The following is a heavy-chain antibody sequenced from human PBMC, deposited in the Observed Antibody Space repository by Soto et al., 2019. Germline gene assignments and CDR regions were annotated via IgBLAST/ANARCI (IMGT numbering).Heavy chain of an antibody. J-gene: IGHJ5*02. CDR1: GGSISSYY. V-gene: IGHV4-59*01. CDR3: ARGTYYYDSSGYYSVWFDP. D-gene: IGHD3-22*01. Sequence: PSETLSLTCTVSGGSISSYYWSWIRQPPGKGLEWIGYIYYSGSTNYNPSLKSRVTISVDTSKNQFSLKLSSVTAADTAVYYCARGTYYYDSSGYYSVWFDPWGQGTLVTVSS. CDR2: IYYSGST.